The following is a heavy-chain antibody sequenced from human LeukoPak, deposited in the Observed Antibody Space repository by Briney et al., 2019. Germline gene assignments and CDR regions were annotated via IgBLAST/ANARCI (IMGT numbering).Heavy chain of an antibody. CDR2: IKQDGSEK. D-gene: IGHD2-15*01. V-gene: IGHV3-7*03. CDR3: ARDECSGGSCYYYYYYGMDV. CDR1: GFTFSSYW. Sequence: GGSLRLSCAASGFTFSSYWMSWVRQAPGKGLEWVANIKQDGSEKYYVDSVKGRFAISRDNAKNPLYLQMNSLRAEDTAVYYCARDECSGGSCYYYYYYGMDVWGKGTTVTVSS. J-gene: IGHJ6*04.